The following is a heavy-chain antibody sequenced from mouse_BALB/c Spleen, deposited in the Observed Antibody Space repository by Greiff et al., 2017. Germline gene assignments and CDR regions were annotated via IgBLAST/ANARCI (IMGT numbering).Heavy chain of an antibody. D-gene: IGHD2-4*01. J-gene: IGHJ3*01. CDR2: IWGGGST. CDR3: ARKRGYYYDATRGGFAY. V-gene: IGHV2-6-4*01. Sequence: VQRVESGPGLVAPSQSLSITCTVSGFSLSRYSVHWVRQPPGRGLEWLGMIWGGGSTDYSSALKSRLSLSKHNSKCQVFLQMNSLQTDDTDMYDCARKRGYYYDATRGGFAYWGEGTLVTVSA. CDR1: GFSLSRYS.